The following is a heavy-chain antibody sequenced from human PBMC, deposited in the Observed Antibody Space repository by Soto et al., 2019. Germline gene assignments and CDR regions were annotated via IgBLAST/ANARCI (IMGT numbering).Heavy chain of an antibody. J-gene: IGHJ5*02. CDR1: GYSFAGYW. V-gene: IGHV5-10-1*01. Sequence: GESLKISCKGSGYSFAGYWITWVRQKPGKGLEWMGRIDPSDSQTYYSPSFRGHVTISVTKSITTVFLQWSSLKASDTAMYYCARGYCTATICDPWFDPWGQGTLVTVSS. CDR3: ARGYCTATICDPWFDP. CDR2: IDPSDSQT. D-gene: IGHD2-8*02.